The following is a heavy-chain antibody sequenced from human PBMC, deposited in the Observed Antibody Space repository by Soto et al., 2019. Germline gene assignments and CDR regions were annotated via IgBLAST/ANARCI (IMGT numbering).Heavy chain of an antibody. V-gene: IGHV3-30*18. CDR2: ISYDGSNK. CDR1: GFTFSSYG. D-gene: IGHD2-2*02. Sequence: QVQLVESGGGVVQPGRPLRLSCAASGFTFSSYGMHWVRQAPGKGLEWVAVISYDGSNKYYADSVKGRFTISRDNSKNTLYLQMNSLRAEDTAVYYCAKDPTNIVVVPAAIRLDYYYYGMDVWGQGTTVTVSS. J-gene: IGHJ6*02. CDR3: AKDPTNIVVVPAAIRLDYYYYGMDV.